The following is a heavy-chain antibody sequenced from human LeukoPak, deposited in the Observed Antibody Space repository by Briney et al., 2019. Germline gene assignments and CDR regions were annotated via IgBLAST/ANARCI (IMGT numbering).Heavy chain of an antibody. CDR1: GGSISSGSYY. D-gene: IGHD6-13*01. Sequence: SETLSLTCAVSGGSISSGSYYWSWIRQPAGKGLEWIGRIYTSGSTNYNPSLKSRVTISVDTSKNQFSLKLSSVTAADTAVYYCAREPFIAAAGTNWGQGTLVTVSS. CDR2: IYTSGST. CDR3: AREPFIAAAGTN. V-gene: IGHV4-61*02. J-gene: IGHJ4*02.